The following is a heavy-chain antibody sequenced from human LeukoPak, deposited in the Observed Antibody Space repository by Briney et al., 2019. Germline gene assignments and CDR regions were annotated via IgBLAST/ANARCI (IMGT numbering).Heavy chain of an antibody. CDR1: GGSISNYH. CDR2: IHTSGST. V-gene: IGHV4-4*07. Sequence: PSETLSLTCTVSGGSISNYHWSWIRQPAGKGLEWIGQIHTSGSTNYNPPLKSRVTMSIDTPENQLSLTIRSVTAADTAVYYCARWDISSGWSFDYWGQGTLVTVSS. D-gene: IGHD6-19*01. J-gene: IGHJ4*02. CDR3: ARWDISSGWSFDY.